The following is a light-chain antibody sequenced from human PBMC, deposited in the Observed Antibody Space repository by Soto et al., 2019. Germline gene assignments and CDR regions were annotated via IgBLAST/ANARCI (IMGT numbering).Light chain of an antibody. CDR2: GTS. CDR1: QSVSSSY. CDR3: QQYGSSSWT. J-gene: IGKJ1*01. Sequence: EIVLTQSPGTLSLSPGERATLSCRASQSVSSSYLAWYQQKPGQAPRLLIYGTSSRATAIPDRFSVSGSGTDFTLTSSRLEPEDFAVYYCQQYGSSSWTFGQGTKVEIK. V-gene: IGKV3-20*01.